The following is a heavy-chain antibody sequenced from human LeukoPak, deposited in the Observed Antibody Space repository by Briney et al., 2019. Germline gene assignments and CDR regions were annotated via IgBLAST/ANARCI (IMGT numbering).Heavy chain of an antibody. D-gene: IGHD3-22*01. J-gene: IGHJ5*02. Sequence: PSETLSLTCTVSGGSITNRTDHWAWIRQPPGKGLEWIGSIYHSGRTYYNPSLKSRVTISVDTSKRQFSLKLSSVTASDTSVYYCVRHRGPDTMMVVVSPVGWFDPWGQGTQVTVSS. CDR1: GGSITNRTDH. V-gene: IGHV4-39*01. CDR2: IYHSGRT. CDR3: VRHRGPDTMMVVVSPVGWFDP.